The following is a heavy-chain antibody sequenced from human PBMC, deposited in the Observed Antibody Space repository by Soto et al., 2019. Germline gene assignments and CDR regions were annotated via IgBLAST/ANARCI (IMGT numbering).Heavy chain of an antibody. Sequence: ASVKVSCKASGYSFTTYNIHWVRQAPGQGLEWMGVVNPSSGSTSYAQKFQGRVTMTRDTSTSTVYMELSSLRSEDAAVYYCAGGAPDAFHVWGQGTLVTGSS. V-gene: IGHV1-46*01. J-gene: IGHJ3*01. CDR2: VNPSSGST. CDR3: AGGAPDAFHV. CDR1: GYSFTTYN.